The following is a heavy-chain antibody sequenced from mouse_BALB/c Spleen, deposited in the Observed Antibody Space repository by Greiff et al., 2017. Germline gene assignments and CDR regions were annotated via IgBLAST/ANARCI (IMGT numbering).Heavy chain of an antibody. V-gene: IGHV1-80*01. CDR2: IYPGDGAT. D-gene: IGHD2-1*01. CDR1: GYAFSSYW. J-gene: IGHJ2*01. Sequence: VQLQQSGAELVRPGSSVKISCKASGYAFSSYWMNWVKQRPGQGLEWIGQIYPGDGATNYNGKFKGKATLTADKSSSTAYMQLSSLTSEDSAVYFCARGGGNHYFDYWGQGTTLTVSS. CDR3: ARGGGNHYFDY.